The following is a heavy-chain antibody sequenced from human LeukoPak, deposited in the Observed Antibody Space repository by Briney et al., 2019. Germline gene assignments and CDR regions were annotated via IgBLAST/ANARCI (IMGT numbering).Heavy chain of an antibody. V-gene: IGHV1-69*06. CDR1: GGTFSSNA. Sequence: SVKVSCKASGGTFSSNAISWVRQAPGQGLEWMGGIIPISGTPNYAQKFQGRVTITADKSTSTAYMELSSLRSEDTAVYYCARDVGYYDSSGYYFDYWGQGTLVTVSS. CDR3: ARDVGYYDSSGYYFDY. J-gene: IGHJ4*02. CDR2: IIPISGTP. D-gene: IGHD3-22*01.